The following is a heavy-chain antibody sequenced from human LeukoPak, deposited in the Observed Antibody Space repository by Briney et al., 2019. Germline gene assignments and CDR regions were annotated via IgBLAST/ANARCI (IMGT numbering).Heavy chain of an antibody. D-gene: IGHD2-21*02. CDR3: ARRVTSLYFDY. CDR1: GGSFSGHY. J-gene: IGHJ4*02. CDR2: INHSGST. Sequence: SETLSLTCAVYGGSFSGHYWSWIRQPPGKGLERIGEINHSGSTNYNPSLKSRVTISVDTSKNQFSLKLSSVTAADTAVYYCARRVTSLYFDYWGQGTLVTVSS. V-gene: IGHV4-34*01.